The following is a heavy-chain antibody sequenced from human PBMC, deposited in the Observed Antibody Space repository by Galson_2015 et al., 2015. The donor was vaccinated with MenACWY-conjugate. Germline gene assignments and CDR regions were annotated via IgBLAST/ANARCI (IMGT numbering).Heavy chain of an antibody. D-gene: IGHD3/OR15-3a*01. CDR2: ISHYGGDA. CDR1: GFTFSSYW. J-gene: IGHJ4*02. V-gene: IGHV3-74*01. CDR3: AKRLDFSDFTPFDS. Sequence: SLRLSCAASGFTFSSYWMDWVRLAPGKGLVWVSHISHYGGDANYADSVKGRFTISRDKSKNTLYLQMTSLRVEDTAVYFCAKRLDFSDFTPFDSWGQGTLVTVSS.